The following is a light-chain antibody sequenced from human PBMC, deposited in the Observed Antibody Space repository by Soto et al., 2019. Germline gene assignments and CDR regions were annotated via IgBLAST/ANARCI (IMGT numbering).Light chain of an antibody. Sequence: QSALTQPASVSGSPGQSITISCTGTSSDVGGYNYVSWYQQHPGKAPKLMIYDVSNRPSGVSFRFSGSKSGNTASLTISGLQAEDEADYYFSSYSKTNTHVFGTGTKLTVL. J-gene: IGLJ1*01. CDR1: SSDVGGYNY. CDR3: SSYSKTNTHV. V-gene: IGLV2-14*01. CDR2: DVS.